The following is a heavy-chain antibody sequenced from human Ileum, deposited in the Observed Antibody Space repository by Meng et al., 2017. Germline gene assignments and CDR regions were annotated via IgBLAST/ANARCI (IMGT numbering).Heavy chain of an antibody. CDR3: ARRQWVGGPYFDY. D-gene: IGHD6-19*01. V-gene: IGHV3-7*01. J-gene: IGHJ4*02. CDR2: IKQDGGER. CDR1: GFTFSNYW. Sequence: VQLVESGGDLVKPGGSLRLCCAASGFTFSNYWMTWVRQAPGKGLEWVGNIKQDGGERYYADSVKGRFTISRDNAKNSLYLQMNSLRAEDTAVYFCARRQWVGGPYFDYWGQGTLVTVSS.